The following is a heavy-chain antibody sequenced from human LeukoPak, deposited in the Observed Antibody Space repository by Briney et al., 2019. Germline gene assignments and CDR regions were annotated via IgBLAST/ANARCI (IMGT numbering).Heavy chain of an antibody. V-gene: IGHV4-34*01. Sequence: PSETLSLTCAVYGGSFSGYYWSWIRQPPGKGLEWIGEINHSGSTNYNPSLKSRVTISVDTSKNQFSLKLTSVTAADTAVYYCSTEGSTVNWFDPWGQGTLVTVSS. CDR3: STEGSTVNWFDP. CDR2: INHSGST. D-gene: IGHD4-17*01. CDR1: GGSFSGYY. J-gene: IGHJ5*02.